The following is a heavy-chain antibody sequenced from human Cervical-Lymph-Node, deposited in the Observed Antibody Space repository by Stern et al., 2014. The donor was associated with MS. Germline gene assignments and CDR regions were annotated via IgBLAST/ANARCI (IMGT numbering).Heavy chain of an antibody. CDR3: ATDLEWLLFEN. J-gene: IGHJ4*02. CDR1: GFTFRNYL. V-gene: IGHV3-74*01. Sequence: EVQLVESGGGLVQPGGSLRLSCAASGFTFRNYLMHWVRQAPGKGLERVARIRVDSSNTRYADSVKGRFTISRDDAKDTLYLQMDSLRDEDTALYYCATDLEWLLFENWGQGTLVVVSS. CDR2: IRVDSSNT. D-gene: IGHD3-3*01.